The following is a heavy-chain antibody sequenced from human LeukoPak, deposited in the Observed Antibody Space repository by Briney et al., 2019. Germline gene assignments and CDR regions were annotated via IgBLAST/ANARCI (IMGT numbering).Heavy chain of an antibody. CDR3: AKDQRDLSSGYDY. V-gene: IGHV3-30*02. CDR1: GFTFSSYG. CDR2: IWYDGSNK. D-gene: IGHD3-22*01. Sequence: PGGSLRLSCAASGFTFSSYGMHWVRQAPGKGLEWVAVIWYDGSNKYYADSVKGRFTISRDNSKNTLYLHMNSLRAEGTAVYYCAKDQRDLSSGYDYWGQGTLVTVSS. J-gene: IGHJ4*02.